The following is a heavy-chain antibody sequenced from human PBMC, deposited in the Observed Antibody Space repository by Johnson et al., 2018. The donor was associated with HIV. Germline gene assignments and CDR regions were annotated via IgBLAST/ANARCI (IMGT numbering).Heavy chain of an antibody. J-gene: IGHJ3*02. Sequence: QVLLVESGGGVVQPGRSLRLSCAASGFTFSSYGMHWVRQAPGKGLEWVAVISYGGSTYYADSVKGRFTISRDNSKNTPYLQMNSLRAEDTAVYYCAREFARFLEWSQTDGRAFDIWGQGTMVTVSS. V-gene: IGHV3-30*19. CDR3: AREFARFLEWSQTDGRAFDI. CDR2: ISYGGST. D-gene: IGHD3-3*01. CDR1: GFTFSSYG.